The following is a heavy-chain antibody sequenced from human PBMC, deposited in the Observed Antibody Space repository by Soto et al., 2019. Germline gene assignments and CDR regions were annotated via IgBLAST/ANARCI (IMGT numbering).Heavy chain of an antibody. J-gene: IGHJ6*03. CDR1: GFTFSGSA. Sequence: GGSLRLSCAASGFTFSGSAMHWVRQASGKGLEWVGRIRSKANSYATAYAASVKGRFTISRDDSKNTAYLQMNSLKTEDTAVYYCTRLYCSSTSCWHPDYYYYYYMDVWGKGTTVTVSS. CDR2: IRSKANSYAT. CDR3: TRLYCSSTSCWHPDYYYYYYMDV. V-gene: IGHV3-73*01. D-gene: IGHD2-2*01.